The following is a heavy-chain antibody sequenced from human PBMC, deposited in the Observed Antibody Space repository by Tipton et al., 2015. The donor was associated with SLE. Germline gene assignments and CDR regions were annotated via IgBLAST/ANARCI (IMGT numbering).Heavy chain of an antibody. Sequence: GSLRLSCAVSGGSISSSNWWSWVRQPPGKGLEWIGEIYHSGSTNYNPSLKSRVTISVDTSKNQFSLKLSSVTAADTAVYYCARDSSGSYYDAFDIWGQGTMVTVSS. CDR1: GGSISSSNW. V-gene: IGHV4-4*02. J-gene: IGHJ3*02. D-gene: IGHD1-26*01. CDR3: ARDSSGSYYDAFDI. CDR2: IYHSGST.